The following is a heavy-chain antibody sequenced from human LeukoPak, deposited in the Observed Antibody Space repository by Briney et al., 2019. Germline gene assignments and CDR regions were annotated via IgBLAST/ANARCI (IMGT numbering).Heavy chain of an antibody. D-gene: IGHD1-26*01. J-gene: IGHJ4*02. CDR2: IYTSGST. Sequence: SETLSLTCTVSGGSISSYYWSWIRQPAGKGLEWIGRIYTSGSTNYNASLKSRVSMSVDASKNQFSLKLSSVTAADTAVLYCARENSGSYREFDYWGQGTLVTVSS. CDR1: GGSISSYY. CDR3: ARENSGSYREFDY. V-gene: IGHV4-4*07.